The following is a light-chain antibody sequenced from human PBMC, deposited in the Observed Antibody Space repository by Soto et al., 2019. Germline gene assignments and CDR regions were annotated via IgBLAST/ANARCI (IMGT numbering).Light chain of an antibody. Sequence: QSALTQPPSASGSPGQSVTISCTGTSSDVGGYNYVSWYQQDPGKAPKLMIYDVSKRPSGVPDHFSGSKSGNTASLTVSGLQAEDEADYYCISYAGSNNWVFGGGTKLTVL. CDR2: DVS. CDR3: ISYAGSNNWV. V-gene: IGLV2-8*01. CDR1: SSDVGGYNY. J-gene: IGLJ2*01.